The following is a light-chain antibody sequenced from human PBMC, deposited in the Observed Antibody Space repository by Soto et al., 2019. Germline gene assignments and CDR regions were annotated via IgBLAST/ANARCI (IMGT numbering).Light chain of an antibody. J-gene: IGKJ3*01. Sequence: DIQMTQSPSTLSASVGDRVTITCRASQSIKNWLAWYQQKPGEAPKLLLYKASTFESGVQSRFSGSGSGTEFTLNIICLQPDDVEISYCQQYNSYSQFNFGHGTKVDIK. CDR2: KAS. CDR3: QQYNSYSQFN. CDR1: QSIKNW. V-gene: IGKV1-5*03.